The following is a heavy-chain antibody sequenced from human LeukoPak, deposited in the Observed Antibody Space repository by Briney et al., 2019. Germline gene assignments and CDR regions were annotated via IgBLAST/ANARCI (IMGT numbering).Heavy chain of an antibody. CDR2: ISGTGGST. D-gene: IGHD3-22*01. Sequence: GGSLRLSCVASGFTFTSYGMNWVRQAPGKGLDWVSAISGTGGSTYYADSVKGRFTISRDNSKNTLYLQMNSLRAEDTAVYYCARDLLPHYYYDTSGSPGYWGQGTLVTVSS. CDR1: GFTFTSYG. CDR3: ARDLLPHYYYDTSGSPGY. J-gene: IGHJ4*02. V-gene: IGHV3-23*01.